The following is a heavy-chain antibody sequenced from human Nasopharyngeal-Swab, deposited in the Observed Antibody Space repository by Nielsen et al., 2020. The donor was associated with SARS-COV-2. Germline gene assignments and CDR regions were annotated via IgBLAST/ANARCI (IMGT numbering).Heavy chain of an antibody. Sequence: GESLKISCTASGFTFADYVMSWVRQAPGKGLEWVGFIRSKAYGGTTEYAASVKGRFTISRDDSKSIAYLQMSGLKTEDTAVYYCSRSQCGYVDYWGQGTLVTVSS. V-gene: IGHV3-49*04. CDR1: GFTFADYV. J-gene: IGHJ4*02. D-gene: IGHD6-19*01. CDR2: IRSKAYGGTT. CDR3: SRSQCGYVDY.